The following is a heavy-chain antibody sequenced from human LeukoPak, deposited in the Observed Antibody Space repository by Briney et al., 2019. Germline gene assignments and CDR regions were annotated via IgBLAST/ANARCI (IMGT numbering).Heavy chain of an antibody. CDR2: ISGDGGST. D-gene: IGHD5-18*01. Sequence: RPGGSLRLSCAASGFIFDDYAMHWVRQAPGKGLEWVSLISGDGGSTYYADSVKGRFTISRDNSKNSLYLQMNSLRTEDTALYYCAKARYSYGWYYFDYWGQGTLVTVSS. J-gene: IGHJ4*02. CDR1: GFIFDDYA. CDR3: AKARYSYGWYYFDY. V-gene: IGHV3-43*02.